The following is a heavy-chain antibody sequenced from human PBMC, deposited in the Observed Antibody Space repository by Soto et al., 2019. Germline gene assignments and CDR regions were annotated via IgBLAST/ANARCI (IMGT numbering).Heavy chain of an antibody. V-gene: IGHV3-30*18. CDR2: ISYDGSNK. D-gene: IGHD3-3*01. Sequence: GGSLRLSCAASGFTFSSYGMHWVRQAPGKGLEWVAVISYDGSNKYYADSVKGRFTISRDNSKNTLYLQMNSLRAEDTAVYYCAKDSTTIFGVVIMGGYFDYWGQGTLVTVSS. CDR1: GFTFSSYG. J-gene: IGHJ4*02. CDR3: AKDSTTIFGVVIMGGYFDY.